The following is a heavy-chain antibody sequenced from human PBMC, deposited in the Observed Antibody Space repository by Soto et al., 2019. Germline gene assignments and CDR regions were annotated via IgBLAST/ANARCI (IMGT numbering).Heavy chain of an antibody. J-gene: IGHJ4*03. V-gene: IGHV4-31*03. CDR2: VYHSGST. CDR1: GDSIRGGGHY. Sequence: QVQLHESGPGLVKPSQTLSLTCSVSGDSIRGGGHYWNWIRQFPGNGLEWIGYVYHSGSTHYNPSLRGRLTISIDTSKNQLSLRLIAVTAADTALYYCARDTGLAPTVWGYWGHGTQVTVSS. D-gene: IGHD7-27*01. CDR3: ARDTGLAPTVWGY.